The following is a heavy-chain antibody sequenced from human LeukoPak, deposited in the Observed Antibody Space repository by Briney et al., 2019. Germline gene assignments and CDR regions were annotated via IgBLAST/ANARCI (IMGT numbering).Heavy chain of an antibody. CDR1: GFIFSDYY. D-gene: IGHD6-13*01. CDR2: ITGSGGNT. Sequence: GGSLRLSCAASGFIFSDYYMDWVRQAPGKGLEWVSVITGSGGNTYYADSVKGRFTISKDNSKNTVYLQMSSLRVDDTAVYYCAKAASSSWPSYYYGMDVWGQGTTVTVSS. J-gene: IGHJ6*02. V-gene: IGHV3-23*01. CDR3: AKAASSSWPSYYYGMDV.